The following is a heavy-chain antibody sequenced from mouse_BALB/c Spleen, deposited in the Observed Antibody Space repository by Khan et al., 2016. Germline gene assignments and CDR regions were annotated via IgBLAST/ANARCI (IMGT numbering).Heavy chain of an antibody. Sequence: QVQLKESGPGLVAPSQSLSITCTIPGFSLTNYGVHWLRQPPGRGLEWLVVIWSDGSTTYNSALKSRLSISKDNSKSQVFLKMNSLQTDDTAMYXSARHPYYHYNIMDYWGQGTSVTVSS. CDR2: IWSDGST. D-gene: IGHD2-10*01. CDR1: GFSLTNYG. CDR3: ARHPYYHYNIMDY. J-gene: IGHJ4*01. V-gene: IGHV2-6-1*01.